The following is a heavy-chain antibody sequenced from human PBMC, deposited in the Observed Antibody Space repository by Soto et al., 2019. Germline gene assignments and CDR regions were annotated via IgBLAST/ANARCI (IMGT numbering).Heavy chain of an antibody. D-gene: IGHD5-18*01. CDR3: AREGTAMVDY. CDR2: ISSSSSYI. Sequence: LRLSCAASGFTFSSYSMNWVRQAPGKGLEWVSSISSSSSYIYYADSVKGRFTISRDDAKNSLYLQMNSLRAEDTAVYYCAREGTAMVDYWGQGTLVTVSS. J-gene: IGHJ4*02. CDR1: GFTFSSYS. V-gene: IGHV3-21*01.